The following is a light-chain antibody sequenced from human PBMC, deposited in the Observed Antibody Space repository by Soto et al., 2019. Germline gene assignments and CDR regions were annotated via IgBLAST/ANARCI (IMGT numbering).Light chain of an antibody. Sequence: QSALTQPASVSGSPGQSITISCAGTSSDVGGYTYVSWYQQHPGKAPKLLIFGVSDRPSGVSHRFSGSKSGNTVSLTISGLQADDEADYNCSSYTSSNTFVFGTGTKVTVL. J-gene: IGLJ1*01. CDR2: GVS. CDR1: SSDVGGYTY. CDR3: SSYTSSNTFV. V-gene: IGLV2-14*01.